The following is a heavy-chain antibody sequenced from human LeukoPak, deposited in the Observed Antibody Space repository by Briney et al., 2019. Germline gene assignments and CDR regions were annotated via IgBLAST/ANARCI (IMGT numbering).Heavy chain of an antibody. CDR1: GVSINDHY. V-gene: IGHV4-4*07. CDR2: IYISGTT. D-gene: IGHD3-3*01. Sequence: ETLSLTCSISGVSINDHYWAWIRQPAGGGLEWIGHIYISGTTDYNPSLRSRVTISLEMSKNSFSLRLTSMAAADTAVYYSAREYDFWTGTDFSRGWLDTWGQGIVVTVSS. J-gene: IGHJ5*02. CDR3: AREYDFWTGTDFSRGWLDT.